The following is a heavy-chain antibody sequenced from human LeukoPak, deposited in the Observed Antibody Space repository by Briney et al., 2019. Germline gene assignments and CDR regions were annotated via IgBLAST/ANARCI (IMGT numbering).Heavy chain of an antibody. CDR1: GYTFTGYY. CDR2: INPNSGGT. CDR3: ARDPVTIFGVVTYYYGMDV. Sequence: ASVKVSCKASGYTFTGYYMHWVRQAPGQGLEWMGWINPNSGGTNYAQKFQGRVTMTRDTSISTAYMELSRLRSDDTAVYYCARDPVTIFGVVTYYYGMDVWGQGTTVAVSS. J-gene: IGHJ6*02. V-gene: IGHV1-2*02. D-gene: IGHD3-3*01.